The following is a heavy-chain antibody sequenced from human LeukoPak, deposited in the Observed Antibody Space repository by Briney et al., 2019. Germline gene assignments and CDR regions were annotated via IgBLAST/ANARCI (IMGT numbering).Heavy chain of an antibody. J-gene: IGHJ4*02. CDR2: IKQDGSEK. CDR3: ARDGTAMVPNYFDY. D-gene: IGHD5-18*01. Sequence: GGSQRLSCAASGFTFSSYWMSCVRQAPGKGLEWVANIKQDGSEKYYVDSVKGRFTISRDNAKNSLYLQMNSLRAEDTAVYYCARDGTAMVPNYFDYWGQGTLVTVSS. CDR1: GFTFSSYW. V-gene: IGHV3-7*01.